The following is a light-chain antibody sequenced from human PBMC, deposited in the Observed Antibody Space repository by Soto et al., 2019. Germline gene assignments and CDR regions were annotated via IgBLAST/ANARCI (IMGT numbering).Light chain of an antibody. V-gene: IGKV1-27*01. Sequence: DVQMTQAPSSLYASVGDRVTITCRASQSISNYLAWYQQKPGKVPKLLIYAAPILKSGVPSRFRGSGSGTDFTLTISSLQPEDVATYYCQKYNSAPRTFGGGTKVEIK. CDR3: QKYNSAPRT. CDR2: AAP. CDR1: QSISNY. J-gene: IGKJ4*01.